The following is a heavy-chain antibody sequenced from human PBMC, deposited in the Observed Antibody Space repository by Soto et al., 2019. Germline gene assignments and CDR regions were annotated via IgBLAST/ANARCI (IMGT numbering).Heavy chain of an antibody. J-gene: IGHJ3*02. D-gene: IGHD6-6*01. V-gene: IGHV2-5*05. CDR1: GFSLTTSGVG. CDR2: IYWDDDK. CDR3: ARRLEQSGSSWDSGAFDI. Sequence: QITLQESGPALVRPTETLMLTCTYSGFSLTTSGVGVGWVRQPPGKALEWLAVIYWDDDKRYAPSLRGRPTITKDTSKNQVVLGMTHMLPMDTGTYYCARRLEQSGSSWDSGAFDIWGQGTVVAVS.